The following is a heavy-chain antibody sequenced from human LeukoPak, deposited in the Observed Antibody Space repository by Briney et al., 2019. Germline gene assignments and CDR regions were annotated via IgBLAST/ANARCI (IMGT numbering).Heavy chain of an antibody. CDR1: GFTFSSYA. Sequence: GGSLRLSCAASGFTFSSYAMSWVRQAPEKGLEWVSAISGSGGSTYYADSVKGRLTISRDNSKNTLYLQMNSLRAEDTAVYYCAKDGRVTIFGVIERGNAFDIWGQGTMVTVSS. CDR2: ISGSGGST. J-gene: IGHJ3*02. V-gene: IGHV3-23*01. CDR3: AKDGRVTIFGVIERGNAFDI. D-gene: IGHD3-3*01.